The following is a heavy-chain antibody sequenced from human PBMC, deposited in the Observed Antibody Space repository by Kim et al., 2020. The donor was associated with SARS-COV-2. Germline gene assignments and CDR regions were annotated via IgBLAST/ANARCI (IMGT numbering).Heavy chain of an antibody. V-gene: IGHV1-8*01. CDR3: ARGVKVPAAIWISYYYYYMAV. Sequence: ASVKVSCKASGYTFTSYDINWVRQATGQGLEWMGWMNPNSGNTGYAQKFQGRVTMTRNTSISTAYMELSSLRSEDTAVYYCARGVKVPAAIWISYYYYYMAVWGKGTTVTVSS. CDR1: GYTFTSYD. J-gene: IGHJ6*03. D-gene: IGHD2-2*01. CDR2: MNPNSGNT.